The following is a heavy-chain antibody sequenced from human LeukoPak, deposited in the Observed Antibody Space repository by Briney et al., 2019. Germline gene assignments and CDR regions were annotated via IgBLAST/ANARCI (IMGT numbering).Heavy chain of an antibody. V-gene: IGHV3-23*01. D-gene: IGHD1-7*01. Sequence: GGSLRLSCAASGFTFSSYAMSWVRQAPGKGLEWVSGISGSGGNTYYADSMKGRFTISRDSSKDTLYLQMDSLRAEDTAVYYCAKDITGTTRFDYWGQGTLVTVSS. CDR1: GFTFSSYA. CDR2: ISGSGGNT. J-gene: IGHJ4*02. CDR3: AKDITGTTRFDY.